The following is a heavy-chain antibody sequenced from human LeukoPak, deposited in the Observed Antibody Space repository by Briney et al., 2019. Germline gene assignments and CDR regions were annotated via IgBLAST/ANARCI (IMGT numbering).Heavy chain of an antibody. CDR3: MRGGGSSWFDS. CDR1: GYTFTVYW. J-gene: IGHJ5*01. Sequence: ASVKVSCKASGYTFTVYWMHWVRQAPGEGLEWMGWINPNSGATNYAQKFQGRVTMTRDTSISTACMELSSLRSDDTAVYYCMRGGGSSWFDSWGQGTLVTVSS. CDR2: INPNSGAT. D-gene: IGHD6-13*01. V-gene: IGHV1-2*02.